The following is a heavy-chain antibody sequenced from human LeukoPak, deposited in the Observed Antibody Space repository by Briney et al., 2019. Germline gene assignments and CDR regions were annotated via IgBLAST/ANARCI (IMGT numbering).Heavy chain of an antibody. CDR2: INEDGSIT. V-gene: IGHV3-74*01. Sequence: GGSLRLSCAVSGFTFRTYWMHWVRQVPGEGLVWVSRINEDGSITNYADSVKGRFSISKDNAKNTLYLQMNSLRAEDTAVYYCGRDLGGRSGYWGQGTLVTVSS. J-gene: IGHJ4*02. CDR1: GFTFRTYW. CDR3: GRDLGGRSGY. D-gene: IGHD1-26*01.